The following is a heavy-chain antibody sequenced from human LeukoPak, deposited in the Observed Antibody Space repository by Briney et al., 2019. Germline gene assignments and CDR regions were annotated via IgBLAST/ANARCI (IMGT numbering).Heavy chain of an antibody. Sequence: SETLSLTCTVSGYSISSGYYWGWIRPPPGKGLEWIGVYHVGTTDYNPSLKSRVTISVDGSKNQMSLTLSSVAAEDTAVYYCARDIEEYGANIYYYYMDVWGKGTTATVS. D-gene: IGHD4-17*01. CDR1: GYSISSGYY. V-gene: IGHV4-38-2*02. CDR2: VYHVGTT. J-gene: IGHJ6*03. CDR3: ARDIEEYGANIYYYYMDV.